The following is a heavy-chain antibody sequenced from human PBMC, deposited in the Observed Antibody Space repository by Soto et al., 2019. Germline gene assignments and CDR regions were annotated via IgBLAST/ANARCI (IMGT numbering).Heavy chain of an antibody. V-gene: IGHV4-39*01. Sequence: QVQLQESGPGLVMPSETLSLTCSVSGDSISGSPYHWGWIRQPPGKRLEWIGSIFHDGYIVYTPSLKSRVTISVDTSKNQFSLKLTSVAAADTAIYFCARLQTAVPHYWGQGILVTVSS. CDR3: ARLQTAVPHY. D-gene: IGHD6-13*01. CDR2: IFHDGYI. J-gene: IGHJ4*02. CDR1: GDSISGSPYH.